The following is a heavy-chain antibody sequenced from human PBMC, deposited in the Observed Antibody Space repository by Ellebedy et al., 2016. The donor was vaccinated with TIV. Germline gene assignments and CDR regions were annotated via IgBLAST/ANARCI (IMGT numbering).Heavy chain of an antibody. Sequence: GESLKISCAASEFTFSSYAMSWVRQAPGRGLEWVSVIYSGGSTYYADSVKGRFTISRDNSKNTLYLHMNSLRAEDTAVYYCASRSYEYYYYGMDVWGQGTTVTVSS. CDR2: IYSGGST. CDR3: ASRSYEYYYYGMDV. CDR1: EFTFSSYA. V-gene: IGHV3-53*01. J-gene: IGHJ6*02. D-gene: IGHD3-16*01.